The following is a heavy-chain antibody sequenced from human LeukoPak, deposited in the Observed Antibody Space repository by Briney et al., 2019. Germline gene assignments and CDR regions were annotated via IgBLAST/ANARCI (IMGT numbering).Heavy chain of an antibody. CDR1: GFTFSSYW. J-gene: IGHJ4*02. Sequence: GGSPRLSCAASGFTFSSYWMYWVRQAPGKGLVWVSRIDNDGSSTRYADSVKGRFTISRDNAKNTLYLQMNSLRPEDTAVYYCARGYSGSGRTYWGQGTLVTVSS. CDR3: ARGYSGSGRTY. D-gene: IGHD3-10*01. CDR2: IDNDGSST. V-gene: IGHV3-74*01.